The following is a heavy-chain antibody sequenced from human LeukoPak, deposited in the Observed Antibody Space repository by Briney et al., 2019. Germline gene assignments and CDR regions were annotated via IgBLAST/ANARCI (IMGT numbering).Heavy chain of an antibody. D-gene: IGHD6-13*01. J-gene: IGHJ5*02. Sequence: PGGSLRLSCAASGFTFSNFWMHWVRQAPGKGLVWVSRINTDGSYISYADSVKGRFSISRDNAKNTLYLQMNSLRAEDTAVYYCARAPATGSWFDPWGQGTLVTVSS. CDR2: INTDGSYI. CDR3: ARAPATGSWFDP. CDR1: GFTFSNFW. V-gene: IGHV3-74*01.